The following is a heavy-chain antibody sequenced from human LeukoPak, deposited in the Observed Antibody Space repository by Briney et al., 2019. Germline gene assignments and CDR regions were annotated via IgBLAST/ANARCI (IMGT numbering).Heavy chain of an antibody. D-gene: IGHD3-3*01. CDR2: IGSSSSYI. CDR3: ARDYDFWSGYQTPKFDY. V-gene: IGHV3-21*01. Sequence: GGSLRLSCAASGFTFSNYNMNWVRQAPGKGLEWVSSIGSSSSYIYYADSVKGRFTISRDNAKNSLYPQMNSLRAEDTAVYYCARDYDFWSGYQTPKFDYWGQGTLVTVSS. J-gene: IGHJ4*02. CDR1: GFTFSNYN.